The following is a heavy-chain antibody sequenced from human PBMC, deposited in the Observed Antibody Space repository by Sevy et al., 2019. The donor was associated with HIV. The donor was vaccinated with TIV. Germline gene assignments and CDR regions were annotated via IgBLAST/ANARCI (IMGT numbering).Heavy chain of an antibody. CDR2: ISWNSGSI. CDR3: AKAQASQGHFQH. V-gene: IGHV3-9*01. Sequence: GGSLRLSCAASGFTFDDYAMHWVRQAPGKGLEWVSGISWNSGSIGYADSVKGRFTLSRDNAKNSLYLQMNSLRAEDTALYYCAKAQASQGHFQHWGQGTLVTVSS. CDR1: GFTFDDYA. J-gene: IGHJ1*01.